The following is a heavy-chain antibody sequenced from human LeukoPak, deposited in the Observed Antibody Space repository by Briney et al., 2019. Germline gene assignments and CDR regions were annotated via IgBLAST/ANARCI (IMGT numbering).Heavy chain of an antibody. CDR1: GGSISSYY. J-gene: IGHJ6*02. CDR3: ARSTHTIYYYGMDV. Sequence: SETLSLTCTVSGGSISSYYWSWIRQPPGKGLEWIGYIYYSGSTNYNPSLKSRVTISVDTSKNQFSLKLSSVTAADTAVYYCARSTHTIYYYGMDVWGQGTTVTVSS. CDR2: IYYSGST. V-gene: IGHV4-59*01. D-gene: IGHD3-9*01.